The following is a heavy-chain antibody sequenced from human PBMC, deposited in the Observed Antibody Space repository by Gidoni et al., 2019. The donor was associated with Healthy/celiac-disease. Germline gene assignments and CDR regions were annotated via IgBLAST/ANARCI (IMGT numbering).Heavy chain of an antibody. V-gene: IGHV3-33*01. CDR3: ARVGASGDYGDFDY. CDR1: GFTFSSYG. J-gene: IGHJ4*02. Sequence: QVQLVESGGGVVQPGRSLRLSCAASGFTFSSYGMHWVRQAPGKGLEWVAVIWYDGSNKYYADSVKGRFTIARDNSKNTLYLQMNSLRAEDTAVYYCARVGASGDYGDFDYWGQGTLVTVSS. D-gene: IGHD4-17*01. CDR2: IWYDGSNK.